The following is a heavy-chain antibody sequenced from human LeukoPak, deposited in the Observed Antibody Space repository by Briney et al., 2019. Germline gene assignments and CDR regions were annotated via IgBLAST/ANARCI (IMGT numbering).Heavy chain of an antibody. J-gene: IGHJ5*02. Sequence: PSETLSLTCTVSGYSISSGYYWGWIRQPPGQGLEWIGSIYHSGSTYYNPSLKSRVTISVDTSKNQFSLKLSSVTAADTAVYYCASISIAVAGQDNNWFDPWGQGTLVTVSS. CDR1: GYSISSGYY. CDR2: IYHSGST. CDR3: ASISIAVAGQDNNWFDP. D-gene: IGHD6-19*01. V-gene: IGHV4-38-2*02.